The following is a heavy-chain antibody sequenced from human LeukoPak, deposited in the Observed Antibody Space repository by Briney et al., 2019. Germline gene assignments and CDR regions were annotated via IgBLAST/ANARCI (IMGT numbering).Heavy chain of an antibody. CDR2: ISGSGGST. Sequence: GGSLRLSCAASGFTFSTYAMSWVRQAPGKGLEWVSTISGSGGSTYYADSVKGRFTISRDNSKNTLYLQMNSLRAEDTAVYYCAKPIVGATRVGYFDYWGQGTLVTVSS. V-gene: IGHV3-23*01. CDR1: GFTFSTYA. D-gene: IGHD1-26*01. CDR3: AKPIVGATRVGYFDY. J-gene: IGHJ4*02.